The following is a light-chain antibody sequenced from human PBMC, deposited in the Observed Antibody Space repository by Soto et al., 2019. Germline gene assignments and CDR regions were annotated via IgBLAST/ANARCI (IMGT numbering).Light chain of an antibody. V-gene: IGKV1-9*01. CDR2: AAS. CDR3: QQYGGWAT. J-gene: IGKJ1*01. Sequence: IQLTQSPSSLSASVGDRVTITCRASQDIAIYLAWYQQKPGEAPKLLIYAASTLYGGVPSRFSGSGSGTDFALTITSLQAEDFATYYCQQYGGWATFGQGTKVEIK. CDR1: QDIAIY.